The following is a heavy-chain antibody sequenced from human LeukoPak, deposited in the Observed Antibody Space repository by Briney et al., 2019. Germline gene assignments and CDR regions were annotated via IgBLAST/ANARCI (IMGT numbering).Heavy chain of an antibody. V-gene: IGHV4-30-2*01. Sequence: SETLSLTCAVSGGSISSGGYSWIWIRQPPGKGLEWIVYIYHSGSTYYNPSLKSRVTISVDRSKNQFSLKLSSVTAADTAVYYCVRAIGYDFWSGRNWFDPWGQGTLVTVSS. CDR2: IYHSGST. D-gene: IGHD3-3*01. CDR1: GGSISSGGYS. J-gene: IGHJ5*02. CDR3: VRAIGYDFWSGRNWFDP.